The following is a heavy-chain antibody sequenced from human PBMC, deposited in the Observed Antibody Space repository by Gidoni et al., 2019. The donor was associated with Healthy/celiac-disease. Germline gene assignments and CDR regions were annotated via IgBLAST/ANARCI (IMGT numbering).Heavy chain of an antibody. D-gene: IGHD3-10*01. V-gene: IGHV3-7*01. CDR1: GFTFSSYW. Sequence: GFTFSSYWMSWVRQAPGKGLEWVANIKQDGSEKYYVDSVKGRFTISRDNAKNSLYLQMNSLRAEDTAVYYCARGGGPYYYGSGSYYNGYYYYYYGMDVWGQGTTVTVSS. CDR3: ARGGGPYYYGSGSYYNGYYYYYYGMDV. CDR2: IKQDGSEK. J-gene: IGHJ6*02.